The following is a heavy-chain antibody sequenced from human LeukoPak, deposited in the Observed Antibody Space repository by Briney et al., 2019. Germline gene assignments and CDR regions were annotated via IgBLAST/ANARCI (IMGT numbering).Heavy chain of an antibody. CDR3: ARHHVAVTRGANFDY. D-gene: IGHD6-19*01. V-gene: IGHV4-39*01. J-gene: IGHJ4*02. CDR2: IYYSGST. CDR1: GGSISSTDYY. Sequence: SETLSLTCTASGGSISSTDYYWGYIRQPPGKGLEWIGSIYYSGSTYYNPSLKSRVTISVHTSKNQFSLNLTSVTAGDTAVYYCARHHVAVTRGANFDYWGQGTLVTVSS.